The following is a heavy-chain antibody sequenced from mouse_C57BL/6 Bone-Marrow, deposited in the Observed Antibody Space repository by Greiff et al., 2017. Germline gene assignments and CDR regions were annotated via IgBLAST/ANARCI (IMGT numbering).Heavy chain of an antibody. CDR2: ISEGGSYT. CDR3: ARDWGYSNYVDYFDY. Sequence: EVKLVESGGGLGKYGGSLKMSWVEEGGKGRREDGAGGGGAPGKRLEWVATISEGGSYTYYPDNVKGRFTISRDNAKNNLYLQMSHLKSEDTAMYYCARDWGYSNYVDYFDYWGQGTTLTVSS. J-gene: IGHJ2*01. CDR1: GGKGRRED. D-gene: IGHD2-5*01. V-gene: IGHV5-4*01.